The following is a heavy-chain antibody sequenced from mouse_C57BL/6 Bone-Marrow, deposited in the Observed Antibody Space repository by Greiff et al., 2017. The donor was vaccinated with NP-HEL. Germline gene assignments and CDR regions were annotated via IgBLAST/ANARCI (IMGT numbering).Heavy chain of an antibody. CDR1: GFTFSSYG. D-gene: IGHD1-1*01. V-gene: IGHV5-6*02. CDR3: ARHPHYYGSSYDYAMDY. CDR2: ISSGGSYT. J-gene: IGHJ4*01. Sequence: MLVESGGDLVKPGGSLKLSCAASGFTFSSYGMSWVRQTPDKRLEWVATISSGGSYTYYPDSVKGRFTISRDNAKNTLYLQMSSLKSEDTAMYYCARHPHYYGSSYDYAMDYWGQGTSVTVSS.